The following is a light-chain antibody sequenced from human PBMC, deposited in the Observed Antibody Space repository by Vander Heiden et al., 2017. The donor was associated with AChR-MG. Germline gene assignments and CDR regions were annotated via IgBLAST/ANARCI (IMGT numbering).Light chain of an antibody. Sequence: DIVMPQTPLSLSVAPGQAASISCTSSESLLFSDGKTYLYWHLQRPGQSPHLLISEVSNRVSGVPDRFSGSGSGTDFTLKISRVEAEDVGVYYCMQSIHLPVTFGQGTKVEIK. CDR2: EVS. CDR1: ESLLFSDGKTY. J-gene: IGKJ1*01. CDR3: MQSIHLPVT. V-gene: IGKV2D-29*02.